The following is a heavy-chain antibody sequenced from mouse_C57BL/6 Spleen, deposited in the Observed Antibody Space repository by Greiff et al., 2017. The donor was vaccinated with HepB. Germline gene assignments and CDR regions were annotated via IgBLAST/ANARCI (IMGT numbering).Heavy chain of an antibody. V-gene: IGHV14-4*01. CDR2: IDPENGDT. CDR3: TTLGTTVDCAMDY. CDR1: GFNIKDDY. J-gene: IGHJ4*01. D-gene: IGHD1-1*01. Sequence: VQLQQSGAELVRPGASVKLSCTASGFNIKDDYMHWVKQRPEQGLEWIGWIDPENGDTEYASKFQGKATITADTSSNTAYLQLSSLTSEDTAVYYCTTLGTTVDCAMDYWGQGTSVTVSS.